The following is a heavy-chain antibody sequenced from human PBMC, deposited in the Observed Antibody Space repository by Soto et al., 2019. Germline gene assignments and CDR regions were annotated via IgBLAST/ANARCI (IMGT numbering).Heavy chain of an antibody. CDR3: ARATVAGTLGSGY. CDR1: GGSISSGGYY. CDR2: IYYSGST. D-gene: IGHD6-19*01. V-gene: IGHV4-31*03. J-gene: IGHJ4*02. Sequence: QVQLQESGPGLVKPSQTLSLTCTVSGGSISSGGYYWSWIRQHPGKGVEWIGYIYYSGSTYYNPALKRRVTISVATSKNQFSLKLGSVTAADTAVYYCARATVAGTLGSGYWGQGTLVTVSS.